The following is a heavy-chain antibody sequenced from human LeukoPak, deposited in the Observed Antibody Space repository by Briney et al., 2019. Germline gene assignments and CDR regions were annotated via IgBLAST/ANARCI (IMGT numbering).Heavy chain of an antibody. CDR1: GGTFSSYA. CDR3: ARGVVVVAATGNYYYYGMDV. J-gene: IGHJ6*04. Sequence: SVKVSCKASGGTFSSYAISWVRQAPGQGLEWMGGIIPIFGTANYAQKFQGRVTLTADESTSTAYMELSSLISEDTAVYYCARGVVVVAATGNYYYYGMDVWGKGTTVTVSS. D-gene: IGHD2-15*01. V-gene: IGHV1-69*01. CDR2: IIPIFGTA.